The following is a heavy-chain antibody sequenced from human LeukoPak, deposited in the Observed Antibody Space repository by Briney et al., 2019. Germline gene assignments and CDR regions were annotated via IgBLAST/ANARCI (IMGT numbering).Heavy chain of an antibody. CDR2: INPSGGST. CDR1: GYTFTSYH. CDR3: ARXMCSSTSCYTYDAFDX. J-gene: IGHJ3*02. Sequence: ASVKVSCKASGYTFTSYHMHWVRQAPGQGLEWMGIINPSGGSTSYAQKFQGRVTMTRDTSTSTVYMELSSLRSEDTAVYYCARXMCSSTSCYTYDAFDXWGQGTMVTXSS. D-gene: IGHD2-2*02. V-gene: IGHV1-46*03.